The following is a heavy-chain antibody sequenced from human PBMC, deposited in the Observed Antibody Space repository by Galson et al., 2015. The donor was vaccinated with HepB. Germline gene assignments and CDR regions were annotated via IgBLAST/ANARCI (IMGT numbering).Heavy chain of an antibody. V-gene: IGHV1-69*02. CDR2: IIPILGIA. CDR1: GGTFSSYT. CDR3: ASSIAAAGGGFDP. J-gene: IGHJ5*02. Sequence: SVKVSCKASGGTFSSYTISWVRQAPGQGLEWMGRIIPILGIANYAQKFQGRVTITADKSTSTAYMELSSLRSEDTAVYYCASSIAAAGGGFDPWGQGTLVTVSS. D-gene: IGHD6-13*01.